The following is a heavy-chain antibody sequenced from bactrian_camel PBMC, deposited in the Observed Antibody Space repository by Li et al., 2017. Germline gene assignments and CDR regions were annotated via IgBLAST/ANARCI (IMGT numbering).Heavy chain of an antibody. J-gene: IGHJ4*01. CDR1: TSRTNV. V-gene: IGHV3-3*01. CDR2: IFFTTGGHT. D-gene: IGHD2*01. Sequence: QVQLVESGGGSVQAGGSLRLSCAGYTSRTNVVAWFRQAPGKEREGVAAIFFTTGGHTYYADSVKGRFTISQDDAKNTVYLQMNTLIPEDTAMYYCAAAGSGYCYSQLAYHYWGQ. CDR3: AAAGSGYCYSQLAYHY.